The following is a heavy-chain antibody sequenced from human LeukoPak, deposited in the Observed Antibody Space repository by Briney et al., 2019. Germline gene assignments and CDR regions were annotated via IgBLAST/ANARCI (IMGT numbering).Heavy chain of an antibody. D-gene: IGHD6-19*01. Sequence: ASVKVSCKASGYTFTSYGISWVRQAPGQGLEWMGWISAYNGNTNYAQKLQGRATMTTDTSTSTAYMELRSLRSDDTAVYYCARVSSSGWYDAFDIWGQGTMVTVSS. CDR3: ARVSSSGWYDAFDI. J-gene: IGHJ3*02. CDR2: ISAYNGNT. V-gene: IGHV1-18*01. CDR1: GYTFTSYG.